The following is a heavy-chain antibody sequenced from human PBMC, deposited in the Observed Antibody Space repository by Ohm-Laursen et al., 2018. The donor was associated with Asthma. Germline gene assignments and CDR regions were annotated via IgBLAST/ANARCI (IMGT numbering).Heavy chain of an antibody. Sequence: SLRLSCAASGFTFSSYSMNWVRQAPGKGLEWVSSISSSSSYIYYADSVKGRFTISRDNSKNTLYLQMNSLRAEDTAVYYCAKDGLIAVAFYYGMDVWGQGTTVTVSS. V-gene: IGHV3-21*01. D-gene: IGHD6-19*01. CDR3: AKDGLIAVAFYYGMDV. CDR2: ISSSSSYI. CDR1: GFTFSSYS. J-gene: IGHJ6*02.